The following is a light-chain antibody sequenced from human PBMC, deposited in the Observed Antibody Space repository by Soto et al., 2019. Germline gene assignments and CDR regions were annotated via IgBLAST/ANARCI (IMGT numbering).Light chain of an antibody. CDR2: DAS. CDR3: HQYVSWT. J-gene: IGKJ1*01. V-gene: IGKV3D-15*01. Sequence: EIVLTQSPDTLSVSPGERATLSCRASQSISRTLAWYQQKSGQPPRLLIYDASTRATGFPARFSGSGSGTDFTLTISRLEPEDFAVYYCHQYVSWTFGQGTKVEIK. CDR1: QSISRT.